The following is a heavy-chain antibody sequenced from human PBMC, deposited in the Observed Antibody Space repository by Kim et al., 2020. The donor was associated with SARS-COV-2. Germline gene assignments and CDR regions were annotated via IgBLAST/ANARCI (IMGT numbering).Heavy chain of an antibody. V-gene: IGHV4-34*01. Sequence: LKSRVTISVDTSKNQFSLKLSSVTAAGTAVYYCARVRESSSWFLYHGMDVWGQGTTVTVSS. J-gene: IGHJ6*02. CDR3: ARVRESSSWFLYHGMDV. D-gene: IGHD6-13*01.